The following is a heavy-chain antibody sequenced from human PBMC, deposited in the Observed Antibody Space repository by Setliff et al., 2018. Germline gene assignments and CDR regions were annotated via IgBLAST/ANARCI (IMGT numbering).Heavy chain of an antibody. Sequence: VASVKVSCKASGYTFMSYDINWVRQATGQGLEWVGWMDPNSGNTAYGRKFQDRVTITRNTSISTAYMELSSLRSEDTAVYYCARGRASGGYFEVWYSDLWGRGTLVTVS. CDR2: MDPNSGNT. D-gene: IGHD3-22*01. CDR1: GYTFMSYD. CDR3: ARGRASGGYFEVWYSDL. J-gene: IGHJ2*01. V-gene: IGHV1-8*03.